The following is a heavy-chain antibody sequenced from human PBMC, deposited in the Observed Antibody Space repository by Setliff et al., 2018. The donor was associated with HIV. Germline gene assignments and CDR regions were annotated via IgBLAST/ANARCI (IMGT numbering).Heavy chain of an antibody. CDR2: ISYSGTT. Sequence: SETLSLTCTVSGGSISHYYWNWIRQSPGKGLEWIGFISYSGTTNYNPSLESRVTISIDTSNNQFSLKLSSVTAADTAVYYCARAMGANWSYYYYMDVWGKGTTVTVSS. CDR1: GGSISHYY. V-gene: IGHV4-59*01. J-gene: IGHJ6*03. D-gene: IGHD1-26*01. CDR3: ARAMGANWSYYYYMDV.